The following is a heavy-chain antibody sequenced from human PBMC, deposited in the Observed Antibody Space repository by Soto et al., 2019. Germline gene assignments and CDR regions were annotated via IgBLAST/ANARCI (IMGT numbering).Heavy chain of an antibody. V-gene: IGHV3-23*01. J-gene: IGHJ5*02. D-gene: IGHD3-9*01. CDR1: GFTFSSYA. Sequence: LRLSCAASGFTFSSYAMSWVRQAPGKGLEWVSAISGSGGSTYYADSVKGRFTIFRDNSKNTLYLQMNSLRAEDTAVYYCAKGVYAILTGYYPNWFDPWGQGTLVTVSS. CDR3: AKGVYAILTGYYPNWFDP. CDR2: ISGSGGST.